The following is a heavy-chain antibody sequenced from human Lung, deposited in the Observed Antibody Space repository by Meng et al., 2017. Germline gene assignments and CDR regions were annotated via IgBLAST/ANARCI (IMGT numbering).Heavy chain of an antibody. CDR1: GFTFRSYW. Sequence: EVQVLGSGGGLVQPGGSLGLSCAASGFTFRSYWMHWVRQAPGKGLVWVSRIRGDGGSIVYADSVKGRFTISRDNAKNTLFLQMNSLRAEDTAVYYCARESGYFEYWGQGILVTVSS. CDR2: IRGDGGSI. CDR3: ARESGYFEY. V-gene: IGHV3-74*03. J-gene: IGHJ4*02.